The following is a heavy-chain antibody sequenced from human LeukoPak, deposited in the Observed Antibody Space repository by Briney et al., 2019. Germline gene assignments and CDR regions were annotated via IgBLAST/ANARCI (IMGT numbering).Heavy chain of an antibody. CDR1: GGSNSSYY. CDR2: IYYSGST. CDR3: ARGADSSGYYSIFYFDY. D-gene: IGHD3-22*01. J-gene: IGHJ4*02. Sequence: KPSETLSLTCTVSGGSNSSYYWNWIRHPPGKGLEWIGYIYYSGSTNYNPSLKSRVTISVDTSKNQFSLKLSSVTAADTAVYYCARGADSSGYYSIFYFDYWGQGTLVTVSS. V-gene: IGHV4-59*01.